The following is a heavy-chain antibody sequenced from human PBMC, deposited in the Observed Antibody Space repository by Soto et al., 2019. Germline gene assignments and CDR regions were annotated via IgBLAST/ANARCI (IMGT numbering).Heavy chain of an antibody. CDR3: ARPRRYSSSWYFFDS. D-gene: IGHD6-13*01. V-gene: IGHV4-30-4*01. CDR2: IHYSWST. J-gene: IGHJ4*02. CDR1: GGSISSGDYY. Sequence: SETLSLTCTVSGGSISSGDYYWTWIRLPPAKGLEWIGHIHYSWSTGYNSSLRSRSTLSVDTSKNQFSLKLSSVTAADTPVDDCARPRRYSSSWYFFDSWGQGTLVTVSS.